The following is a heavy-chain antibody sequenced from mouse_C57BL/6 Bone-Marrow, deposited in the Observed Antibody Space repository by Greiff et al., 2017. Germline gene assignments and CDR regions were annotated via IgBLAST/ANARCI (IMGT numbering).Heavy chain of an antibody. V-gene: IGHV1-64*01. CDR1: GYTFTSYW. CDR3: ASRYDGYFPWFAY. D-gene: IGHD2-3*01. Sequence: QVQLQQPGAELVKPGASVKLSCKASGYTFTSYWMHWVKQRPGQGLEWIGMIHPNSGSTNYNEKFKSKATLTVDKSSSTAYMQLSSLTSEDSAVYYCASRYDGYFPWFAYWGQGTLVTVSA. CDR2: IHPNSGST. J-gene: IGHJ3*01.